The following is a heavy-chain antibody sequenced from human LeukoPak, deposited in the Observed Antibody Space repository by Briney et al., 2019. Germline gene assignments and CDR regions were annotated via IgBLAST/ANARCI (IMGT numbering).Heavy chain of an antibody. CDR3: ARGMGATTQSLFDQ. J-gene: IGHJ4*02. CDR1: GFTFSSYD. D-gene: IGHD1-26*01. CDR2: IGTAGDT. Sequence: AGSLSLSCAASGFTFSSYDMHWVRQATGKGLEWVSGIGTAGDTYYPGSVKGRFTISRENAKNSLYLQMNSLRAGDTAVYYCARGMGATTQSLFDQWGQGTLVTVSS. V-gene: IGHV3-13*04.